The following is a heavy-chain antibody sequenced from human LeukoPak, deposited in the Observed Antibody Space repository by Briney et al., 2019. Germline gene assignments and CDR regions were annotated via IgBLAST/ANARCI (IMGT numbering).Heavy chain of an antibody. CDR1: GGSFSGYY. CDR3: ARVSSLVAAAGQRFDP. J-gene: IGHJ5*02. CDR2: INHSGST. V-gene: IGHV4-34*01. D-gene: IGHD6-13*01. Sequence: SETLSLTCAVYGGSFSGYYWSWIRQPPGKGLEWIGEINHSGSTNYNPSLKSRVTISVDTSKNQFSLKLSSVTAADTAVYYCARVSSLVAAAGQRFDPWGQGTLVTVSS.